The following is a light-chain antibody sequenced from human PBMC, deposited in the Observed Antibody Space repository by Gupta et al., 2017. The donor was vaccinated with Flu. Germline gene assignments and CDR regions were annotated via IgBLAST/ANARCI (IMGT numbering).Light chain of an antibody. V-gene: IGKV1D-16*01. J-gene: IGKJ4*01. CDR1: QDISSW. Sequence: DIQMTQSPSSLSASVGDRVTITCRASQDISSWLAWYQQKPEKAPKLLIYDASSLQSGVPSKFSGSGSGTDFTLTISSLQPEDFATYSCQQYNNYPLTFGGGTKVEIK. CDR2: DAS. CDR3: QQYNNYPLT.